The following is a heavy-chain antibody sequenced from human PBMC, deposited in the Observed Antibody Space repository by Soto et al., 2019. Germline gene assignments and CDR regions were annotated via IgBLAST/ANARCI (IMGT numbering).Heavy chain of an antibody. D-gene: IGHD6-13*01. J-gene: IGHJ5*02. CDR2: ISSSSSTI. Sequence: GSLRLSCAASGFTFSDYYMNWVRQAPGKGLEWVSYISSSSSTIYYADSVKGRFTISRDNAKNSLYLQMNSLRAEDTAVYYCARSSSSWPNWFDPWGQGTLVTVSS. V-gene: IGHV3-48*01. CDR1: GFTFSDYY. CDR3: ARSSSSWPNWFDP.